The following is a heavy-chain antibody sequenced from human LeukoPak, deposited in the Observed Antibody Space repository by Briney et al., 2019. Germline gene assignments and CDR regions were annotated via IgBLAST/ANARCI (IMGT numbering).Heavy chain of an antibody. V-gene: IGHV3-23*01. D-gene: IGHD3-9*01. CDR1: GFTFSSYA. Sequence: GGSLRLSCAASGFTFSSYAMSWVRQAPGKGLEWVSAISGSGGSTYYADPVKGRFTISRDNSKNTLYLQMNSLRAEDTAVYYCAKVVWEYDILTGYYSAYYFDYWGQGTLVTVSS. CDR2: ISGSGGST. CDR3: AKVVWEYDILTGYYSAYYFDY. J-gene: IGHJ4*02.